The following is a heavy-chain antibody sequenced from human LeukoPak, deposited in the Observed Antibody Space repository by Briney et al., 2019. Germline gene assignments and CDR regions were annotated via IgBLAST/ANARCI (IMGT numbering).Heavy chain of an antibody. D-gene: IGHD2-21*01. J-gene: IGHJ4*02. V-gene: IGHV3-23*01. CDR1: GFTFSSYG. Sequence: PGGSLRLSCAASGFTFSSYGMSWVRQAPGKGLEWVSAISGSGGNTYYADSVKGRFTISRDNSKNTLYLQMNSLRGEDTAVYYCAKERGGEFDYWGQGTLVTVSS. CDR2: ISGSGGNT. CDR3: AKERGGEFDY.